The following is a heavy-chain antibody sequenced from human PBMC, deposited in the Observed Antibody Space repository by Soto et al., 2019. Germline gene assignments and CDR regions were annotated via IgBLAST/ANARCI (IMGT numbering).Heavy chain of an antibody. D-gene: IGHD4-17*01. CDR1: GFSLSTYDMG. CDR2: IYWDDDK. V-gene: IGHV2-5*02. CDR3: AHAGDYDLLTFDH. Sequence: SGPTLVNPTQTLTLTCDFSGFSLSTYDMGVAWIRQPPGKALEWLALIYWDDDKRYSPSLKDRLAISKDTSSNQVVLTITNMDPGDTATYFCAHAGDYDLLTFDHWGPGTLVTVSS. J-gene: IGHJ4*02.